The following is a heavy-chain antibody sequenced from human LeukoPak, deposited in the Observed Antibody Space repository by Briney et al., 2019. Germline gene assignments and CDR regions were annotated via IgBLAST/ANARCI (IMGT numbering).Heavy chain of an antibody. CDR2: ISGSGGTT. J-gene: IGHJ4*02. V-gene: IGHV3-23*01. CDR3: AKLGSTAHLDY. D-gene: IGHD3-16*01. CDR1: GFTFTNYA. Sequence: GGSLRLSCAASGFTFTNYAMSWVRQTPGKGLEWVSAISGSGGTTYYADSVKGRFTISRDNSKNTLYLQMNSLRAEDTAVYYCAKLGSTAHLDYWGQGTLVTVSS.